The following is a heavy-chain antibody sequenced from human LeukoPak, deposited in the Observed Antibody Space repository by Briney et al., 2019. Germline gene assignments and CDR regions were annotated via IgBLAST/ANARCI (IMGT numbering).Heavy chain of an antibody. J-gene: IGHJ4*02. CDR2: IRFDGTNK. CDR1: GFTFNSYV. Sequence: GGSLRLSCAASGFTFNSYVMHWVRQAPGKGLEWLSFIRFDGTNKYYADSVKGRFTISRDNSKNTLYLQMNSLRAEDTAVYYCAKDRDGKGYNFDYWGQGTLVTVSS. V-gene: IGHV3-30*02. D-gene: IGHD5-18*01. CDR3: AKDRDGKGYNFDY.